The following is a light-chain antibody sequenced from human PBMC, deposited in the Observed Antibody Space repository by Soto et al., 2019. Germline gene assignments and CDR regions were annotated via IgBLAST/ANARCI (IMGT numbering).Light chain of an antibody. CDR2: EVS. Sequence: QSALTQPPSASGSPGQSVTISCTGTSSDVGGYNYVSWYQQHPGKAPKLMIYEVSKRPSGVPDRLSGSKSGNTASLTVSGLQDEDEADYDSSSYAGSNKFYVFGTGTKLTVL. CDR3: SSYAGSNKFYV. CDR1: SSDVGGYNY. J-gene: IGLJ1*01. V-gene: IGLV2-8*01.